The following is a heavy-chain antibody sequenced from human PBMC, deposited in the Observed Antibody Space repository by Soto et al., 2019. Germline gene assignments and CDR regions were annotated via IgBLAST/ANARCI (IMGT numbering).Heavy chain of an antibody. Sequence: SETLSLTCAVYGGSFSGYYWTWIRQPPGTGLEWIGEINHSGSTNYNPSLKSRVTISVDTSKNQFSLKLTSVTAADTAVYYCAREGGRYCTGGSCQVDYWGQGTRVTVS. CDR1: GGSFSGYY. CDR3: AREGGRYCTGGSCQVDY. J-gene: IGHJ4*02. V-gene: IGHV4-34*01. CDR2: INHSGST. D-gene: IGHD2-15*01.